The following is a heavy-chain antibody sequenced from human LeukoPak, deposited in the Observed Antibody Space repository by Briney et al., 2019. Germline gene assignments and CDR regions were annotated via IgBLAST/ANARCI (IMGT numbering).Heavy chain of an antibody. CDR1: GFTFSSYG. CDR3: ARDRGGLGGYGTEAYYYYMDV. V-gene: IGHV3-23*01. CDR2: ISGSGGST. J-gene: IGHJ6*03. Sequence: GGSLRLSCAASGFTFSSYGMSWVRQAPGKGLEWVSAISGSGGSTYYADSVKGRFTISRDNSKNTLYLQMNSLRAEDTAVYYCARDRGGLGGYGTEAYYYYMDVWGKGTTVTVSS. D-gene: IGHD4/OR15-4a*01.